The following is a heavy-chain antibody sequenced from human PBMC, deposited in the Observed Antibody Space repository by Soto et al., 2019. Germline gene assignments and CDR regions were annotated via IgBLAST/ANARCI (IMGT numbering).Heavy chain of an antibody. CDR1: GGSISSGGHY. D-gene: IGHD2-2*01. J-gene: IGHJ4*02. CDR2: IYYTGTT. CDR3: AREDETSNYFDY. V-gene: IGHV4-31*03. Sequence: QVQLQESGPGLVKPSQALSLICTVSGGSISSGGHYWSWIRQHPGKGLEWIGYIYYTGTTYYNPPLRSRLTISVDSSRNQFSLRLSSVTAADTAVYYCAREDETSNYFDYWGQGTLVTVSS.